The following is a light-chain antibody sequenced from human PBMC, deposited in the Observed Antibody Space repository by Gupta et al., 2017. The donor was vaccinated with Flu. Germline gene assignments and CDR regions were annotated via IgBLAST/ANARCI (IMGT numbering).Light chain of an antibody. CDR3: SSDTSSRTLD. V-gene: IGLV2-14*01. CDR1: STDIGAYNH. J-gene: IGLJ1*01. Sequence: QSALTQPPPIPGSPGQSITISCTGTSTDIGAYNHVSWYQQYPGRAPRLMIYEVTNRPSGVSTRFSGSKSGNTASLTISGLQIEDEGSYFCSSDTSSRTLDFGPGTKVNVL. CDR2: EVT.